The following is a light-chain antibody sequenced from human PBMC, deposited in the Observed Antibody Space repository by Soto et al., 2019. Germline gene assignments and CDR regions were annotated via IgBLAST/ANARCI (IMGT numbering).Light chain of an antibody. J-gene: IGKJ4*01. CDR1: QVIARY. CDR2: AAS. Sequence: DIQLTQSPSFLSASVGVRVTLTCRASQVIARYLAWYQQKPGQAPKLLIYAASTLQSGVPARFSGSGSGTEFTLTISSLQPEDSAPYYCQQLNIYPFTFGGGTKVEIK. CDR3: QQLNIYPFT. V-gene: IGKV1-9*01.